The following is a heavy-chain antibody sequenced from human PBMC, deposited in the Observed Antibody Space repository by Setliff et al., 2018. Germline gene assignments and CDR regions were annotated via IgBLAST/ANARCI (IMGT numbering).Heavy chain of an antibody. Sequence: SVKVSCKASGGAFSNYGITWVRQAPGQGLEWMGGIIPIFGTANYAQKFQGRVTITRDTSASTVYMELSRLRYEDTAIYYCASAEVVVAPWGQGTLVTVSS. CDR3: ASAEVVVAP. CDR2: IIPIFGTA. CDR1: GGAFSNYG. V-gene: IGHV1-69*05. J-gene: IGHJ4*02. D-gene: IGHD2-15*01.